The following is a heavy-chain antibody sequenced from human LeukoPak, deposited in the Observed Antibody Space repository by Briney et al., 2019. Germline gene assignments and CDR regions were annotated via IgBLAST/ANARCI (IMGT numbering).Heavy chain of an antibody. CDR2: FDPEDGET. CDR1: GYTLTELS. J-gene: IGHJ4*02. D-gene: IGHD3-10*01. Sequence: ASVKVSCKVSGYTLTELSMHWVRQAPGKGLEWMGGFDPEDGETIYAQKFQGRVTMTEDTSTDTAYMELSSLRSEDTAVYYCATLTRRIWFRELDYWGQGTLVTVSS. CDR3: ATLTRRIWFRELDY. V-gene: IGHV1-24*01.